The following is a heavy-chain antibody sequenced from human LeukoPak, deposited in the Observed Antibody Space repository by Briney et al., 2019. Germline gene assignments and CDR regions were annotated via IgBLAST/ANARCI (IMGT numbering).Heavy chain of an antibody. Sequence: GGSLRPSCAASGFTFSSYAMSWVRQAPGKGLEWVSAISGSGGSTYYADSVKGRFTISRDNSKNTLYLQMNSLRAEDTAVYYCAKEVIYRYYDSSGYYYIRPFDYWGQGTLVTVSS. CDR1: GFTFSSYA. CDR3: AKEVIYRYYDSSGYYYIRPFDY. CDR2: ISGSGGST. V-gene: IGHV3-23*01. J-gene: IGHJ4*02. D-gene: IGHD3-22*01.